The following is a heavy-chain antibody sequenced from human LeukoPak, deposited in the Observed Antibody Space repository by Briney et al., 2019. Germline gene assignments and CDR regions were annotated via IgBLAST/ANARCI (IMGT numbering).Heavy chain of an antibody. Sequence: SGPTLVNPTQALTLTCTFSGFSISTSGMCVRWIRQPPGKALEWLALIDWDDDKSYSTSLKTRLTISKDTSKNHVVHTTPNTDPVDTATYYCARTTGIAVAGYYYGMDVWGKGTTVIVSS. V-gene: IGHV2-70*01. CDR1: GFSISTSGMC. J-gene: IGHJ6*04. D-gene: IGHD6-19*01. CDR3: ARTTGIAVAGYYYGMDV. CDR2: IDWDDDK.